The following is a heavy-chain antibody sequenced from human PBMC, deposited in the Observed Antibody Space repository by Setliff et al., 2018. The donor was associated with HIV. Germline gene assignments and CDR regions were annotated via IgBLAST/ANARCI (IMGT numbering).Heavy chain of an antibody. CDR3: ARTYYDSSGYYYDY. Sequence: GESLKISCKGSGYSFTSYWIAWVRQMPGKGLEWMGIIHPGDSDIRYSPSFQGQVTISADKSISTAYLQWSSLKASDTAMYYCARTYYDSSGYYYDYWGQGTLVTVSS. CDR2: IHPGDSDI. V-gene: IGHV5-51*01. J-gene: IGHJ4*02. D-gene: IGHD3-22*01. CDR1: GYSFTSYW.